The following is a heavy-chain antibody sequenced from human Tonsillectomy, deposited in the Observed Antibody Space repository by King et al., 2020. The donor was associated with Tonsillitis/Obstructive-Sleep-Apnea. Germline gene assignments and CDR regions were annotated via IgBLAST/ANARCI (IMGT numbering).Heavy chain of an antibody. CDR2: IKSKSDGGTT. J-gene: IGHJ6*02. CDR3: TTDNDQDYDEYEYFNFYGMDV. CDR1: GVTFSNAW. V-gene: IGHV3-15*07. D-gene: IGHD4-17*01. Sequence: QLVQSGGGLVKPGGSLRLSCVGSGVTFSNAWMNWVRQAPGKGLEWVGRIKSKSDGGTTEYAAPVKGRFTISRDDSKNTLFLQMNSLRTEDTAEYYCTTDNDQDYDEYEYFNFYGMDVWGQGTTVTVSS.